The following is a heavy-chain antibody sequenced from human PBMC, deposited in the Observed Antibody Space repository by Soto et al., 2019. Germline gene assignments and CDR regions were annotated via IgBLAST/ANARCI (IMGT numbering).Heavy chain of an antibody. J-gene: IGHJ1*01. CDR2: VNHSGST. D-gene: IGHD3-3*01. V-gene: IGHV4-34*01. CDR3: ARGYYDFWSGTSGLSH. CDR1: GGSFSGYY. Sequence: PSETLSLTCAVYGGSFSGYYWSWTRQPPGKGLEWIGEVNHSGSTNYNPSLKSRVTISVDTSKNQFSLKLSSVTAADTAVYYCARGYYDFWSGTSGLSHWGQGTLVTVSS.